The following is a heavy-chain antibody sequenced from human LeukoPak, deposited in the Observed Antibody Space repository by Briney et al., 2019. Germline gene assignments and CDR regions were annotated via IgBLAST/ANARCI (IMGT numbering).Heavy chain of an antibody. CDR1: GFTFSSYA. V-gene: IGHV3-30*02. CDR2: IRYDESNK. D-gene: IGHD3-22*01. CDR3: AKSREYYYDSSAFDY. J-gene: IGHJ4*02. Sequence: GGSLRLSCAASGFTFSSYAMHWVRQAPGKGLEWVAFIRYDESNKYYAESVKGRFTISRDNSKNTLYLQMNSLRAEDTAVYYCAKSREYYYDSSAFDYWGQGTLVTVSS.